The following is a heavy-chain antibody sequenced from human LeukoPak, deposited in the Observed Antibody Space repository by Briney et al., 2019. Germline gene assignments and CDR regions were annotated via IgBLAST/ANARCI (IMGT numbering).Heavy chain of an antibody. V-gene: IGHV1-24*01. J-gene: IGHJ4*02. CDR2: FDPEDGET. Sequence: ASVKVSCKVSGCTLTELSMHWVRQAPGKGLEWMGGFDPEDGETIYAQKFQGRVTMTEDTSTDTAYMELSSLRSEDTAVYYCATNVRRYSSGWYPGDFDYWGQGTLVTVSS. CDR1: GCTLTELS. CDR3: ATNVRRYSSGWYPGDFDY. D-gene: IGHD6-19*01.